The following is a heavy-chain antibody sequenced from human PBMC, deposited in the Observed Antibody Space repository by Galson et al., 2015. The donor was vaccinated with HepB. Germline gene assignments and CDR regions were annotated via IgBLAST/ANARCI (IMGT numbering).Heavy chain of an antibody. CDR2: IWNDGSNK. CDR3: ARDPDSSSWGSPDY. CDR1: GFTFSVYG. V-gene: IGHV3-33*01. D-gene: IGHD6-13*01. Sequence: SLRLSCAASGFTFSVYGMHWVRQAPGKGLEWVAVIWNDGSNKYYADSVQGRFIISRDNSKNTLHLQMNSLRAEDTAVYYCARDPDSSSWGSPDYWGQGTLVTVSS. J-gene: IGHJ4*02.